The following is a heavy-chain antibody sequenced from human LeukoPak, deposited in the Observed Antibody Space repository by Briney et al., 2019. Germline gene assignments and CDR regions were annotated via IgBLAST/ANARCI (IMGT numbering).Heavy chain of an antibody. CDR2: ISTSSGYI. J-gene: IGHJ4*02. Sequence: GGSLRLSCAASGFTFSSYTMNWVRQAPGKGLEWDSSISTSSGYIYYADSVKGRFTISRDNAKNSLYLQMNSLRAEDTAVYYCARDQVLMPHDCWGQGTLVTVSS. D-gene: IGHD2-2*01. V-gene: IGHV3-21*01. CDR1: GFTFSSYT. CDR3: ARDQVLMPHDC.